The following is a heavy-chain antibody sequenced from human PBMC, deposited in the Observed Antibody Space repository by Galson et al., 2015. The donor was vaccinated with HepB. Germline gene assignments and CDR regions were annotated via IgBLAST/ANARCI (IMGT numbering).Heavy chain of an antibody. CDR3: AKNRVGGSASYYGR. J-gene: IGHJ4*02. V-gene: IGHV3-23*01. D-gene: IGHD3-10*01. CDR1: GFTFSSYA. Sequence: ALRLSCAASGFTFSSYAMSWVRQAPGKGLEWVSAISGSGGSTYYADSVKGRFTISRDDSKNTLYLQMNSLRAEDTAVYYCAKNRVGGSASYYGRWGQGTLVTVSS. CDR2: ISGSGGST.